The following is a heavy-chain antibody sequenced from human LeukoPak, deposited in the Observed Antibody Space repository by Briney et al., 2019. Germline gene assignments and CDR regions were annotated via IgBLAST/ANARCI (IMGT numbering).Heavy chain of an antibody. D-gene: IGHD5-18*01. J-gene: IGHJ2*01. V-gene: IGHV1-24*01. CDR2: FDPEDGET. Sequence: GASVKVSCKVSGYTLTELSMHWVRQAPGKRLEWMGGFDPEDGETIYAQKFQGRVTMTEDTSTDTAYMELSSLRSEDTAVYYCATPAGRGYSYGYWYFDLWGRGTLVTVSS. CDR3: ATPAGRGYSYGYWYFDL. CDR1: GYTLTELS.